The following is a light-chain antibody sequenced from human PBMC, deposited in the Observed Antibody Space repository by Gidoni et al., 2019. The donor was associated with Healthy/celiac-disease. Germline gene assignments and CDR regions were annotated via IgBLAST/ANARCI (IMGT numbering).Light chain of an antibody. CDR1: QSVSSN. J-gene: IGKJ1*01. V-gene: IGKV3-15*01. CDR3: QPYTNWPQT. CDR2: CAS. Sequence: EIVMTQSPATLSVSPGERATLSCRASQSVSSNLAWYQQKPGQAPRLLIYCASTRATGIPARFSGRGSGTEFPLTIRSLQSDAFAVYYCQPYTNWPQTFGQGTKVEIK.